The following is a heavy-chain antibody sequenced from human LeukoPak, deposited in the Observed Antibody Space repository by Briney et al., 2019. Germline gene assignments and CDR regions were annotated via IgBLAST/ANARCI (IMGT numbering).Heavy chain of an antibody. Sequence: GGSLRLSCAASGFTFSSYGMHWVRQAPGKGLEWVAVISYDGSNKYYADSVKGRFTISRDNSKNTLYLQMSSLRAEDTAVYYCAKGGDYGDYFNWFDPWGQGTLVTVSS. CDR1: GFTFSSYG. J-gene: IGHJ5*02. D-gene: IGHD4-17*01. CDR2: ISYDGSNK. V-gene: IGHV3-30*18. CDR3: AKGGDYGDYFNWFDP.